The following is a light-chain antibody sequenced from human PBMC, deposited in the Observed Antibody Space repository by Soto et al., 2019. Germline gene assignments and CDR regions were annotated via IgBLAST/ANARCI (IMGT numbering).Light chain of an antibody. Sequence: IRLTMCSSPLSASLGDRVIITCRARQTISRWLAWYQQKPGKAPKLLIYKASTLKSGVPARFSGSGSGTEFTLTISSLQADDVATYYCQQYNSYSEAFGGGTKVDIK. CDR2: KAS. V-gene: IGKV1-5*03. J-gene: IGKJ4*02. CDR3: QQYNSYSEA. CDR1: QTISRW.